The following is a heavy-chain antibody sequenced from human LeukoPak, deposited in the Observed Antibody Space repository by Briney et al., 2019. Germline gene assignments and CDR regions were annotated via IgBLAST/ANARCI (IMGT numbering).Heavy chain of an antibody. J-gene: IGHJ4*02. Sequence: GGSLRLSCAASGFTFSSYAMSWVRQAPGKGLEWVSSISPSSSYIYYADSVKGRFTISRDNAKNSLYLQMSSLRAEDTAMYYCAREYSSSFRSFDYWGQGTLVTVSS. CDR1: GFTFSSYA. CDR2: ISPSSSYI. D-gene: IGHD3-22*01. CDR3: AREYSSSFRSFDY. V-gene: IGHV3-21*01.